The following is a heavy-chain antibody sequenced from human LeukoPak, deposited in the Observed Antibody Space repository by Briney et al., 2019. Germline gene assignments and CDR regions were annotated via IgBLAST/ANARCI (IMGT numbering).Heavy chain of an antibody. V-gene: IGHV1-2*02. CDR1: GYTFSGYY. CDR3: ARDKKINTWLYGGCGS. J-gene: IGHJ5*02. D-gene: IGHD3-16*01. CDR2: INPNSGGT. Sequence: GASVKVSCKASGYTFSGYYLHWVRQAPGQGLEWMGRINPNSGGTKSADSFQGRVTMTRDTSISTAYMELSRLRSDDTAIYYCARDKKINTWLYGGCGSWGQGTLVTVSS.